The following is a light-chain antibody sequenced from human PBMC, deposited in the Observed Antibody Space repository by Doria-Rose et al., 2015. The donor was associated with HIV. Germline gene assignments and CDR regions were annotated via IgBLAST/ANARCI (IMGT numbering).Light chain of an antibody. CDR2: END. J-gene: IGLJ2*01. V-gene: IGLV1-51*02. CDR3: GTWDSSLSAVV. CDR1: SSNIGNNF. Sequence: QSVLTQPPSISAAPGQKVTISCSGSSSNIGNNFVSWYQQLPRTAPKLLIYENDKRPSGIPDRFSGSKSGTSATLVITGLQTGDEADYYCGTWDSSLSAVVFGGGTKLTVL.